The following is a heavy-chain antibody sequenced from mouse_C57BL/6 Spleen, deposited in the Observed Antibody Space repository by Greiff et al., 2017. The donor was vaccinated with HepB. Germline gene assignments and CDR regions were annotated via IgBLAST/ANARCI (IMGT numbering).Heavy chain of an antibody. CDR3: AKVITTVEGYFDV. J-gene: IGHJ1*03. CDR1: GYSFTSYY. V-gene: IGHV1-66*01. D-gene: IGHD1-1*01. CDR2: IYPGSGNT. Sequence: VKLVESGPELVKPGASVKISCKASGYSFTSYYIHWVKQRPGQGLEWIGWIYPGSGNTKYNEKFKGKATLTADTSSSTAYMQLSSLTSEDSAVYYCAKVITTVEGYFDVWGTGTTVTVSS.